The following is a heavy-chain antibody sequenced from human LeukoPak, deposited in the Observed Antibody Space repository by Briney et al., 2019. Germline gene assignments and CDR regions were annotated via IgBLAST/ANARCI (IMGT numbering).Heavy chain of an antibody. J-gene: IGHJ5*02. CDR1: GGSISSSSYY. D-gene: IGHD1-26*01. CDR2: IYYSGST. CDR3: ARGTYSGSRRRGWFDP. Sequence: SETLSLTCTVSGGSISSSSYYWGWIRQPPGKGLEWIGYIYYSGSTNYNPSLKSRVTISVDTSKNQFSLKLSSVTAADTAVYYCARGTYSGSRRRGWFDPWGQGTLVTVSS. V-gene: IGHV4-61*05.